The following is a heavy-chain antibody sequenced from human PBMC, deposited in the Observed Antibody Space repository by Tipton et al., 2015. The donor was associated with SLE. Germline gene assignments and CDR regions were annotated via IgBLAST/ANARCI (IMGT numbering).Heavy chain of an antibody. D-gene: IGHD6-6*01. V-gene: IGHV4-61*01. J-gene: IGHJ4*02. CDR1: GDSMNRGSYY. CDR2: IHYSGST. Sequence: TLSLTCTVSGDSMNRGSYYWSWIRQPPGKGLEWIGYIHYSGSTNYNPSLKSRVTILVDTSKNQFSLKLTSVTAADTAVYYCATGGAAARPWYFDYWGQGTLVTVSS. CDR3: ATGGAAARPWYFDY.